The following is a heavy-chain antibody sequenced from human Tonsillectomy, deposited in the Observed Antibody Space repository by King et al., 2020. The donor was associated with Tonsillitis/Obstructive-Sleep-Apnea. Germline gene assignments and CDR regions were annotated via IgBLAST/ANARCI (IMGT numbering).Heavy chain of an antibody. Sequence: VQLVESGGGLVKPGGSLRLSCAASGFTFSDYYMTWIRQAPGKGLEWVSYISSSGRTIYYADSVQGRFTISRDNAKNSLFLQMNSLRAEDTAVYYCASGYGSYSSYPPDYWGQGTLVTVSS. V-gene: IGHV3-11*01. CDR3: ASGYGSYSSYPPDY. CDR1: GFTFSDYY. J-gene: IGHJ4*02. CDR2: ISSSGRTI. D-gene: IGHD5-18*01.